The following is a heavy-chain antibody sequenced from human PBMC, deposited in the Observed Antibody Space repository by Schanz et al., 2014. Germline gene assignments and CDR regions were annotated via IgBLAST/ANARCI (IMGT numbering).Heavy chain of an antibody. J-gene: IGHJ4*02. Sequence: EVQLVESGGGLVQPGGSLRLSCAASGFTFRSYPMTWVRQAPGKGLEWVAGISGAGGSTYYVDSVKGRFTISRDNSRNTMYLQMTGLRAEDTAIYYCAKGKDSPYYFDDWGQGTLVTVSS. CDR3: AKGKDSPYYFDD. CDR1: GFTFRSYP. V-gene: IGHV3-23*04. D-gene: IGHD2-15*01. CDR2: ISGAGGST.